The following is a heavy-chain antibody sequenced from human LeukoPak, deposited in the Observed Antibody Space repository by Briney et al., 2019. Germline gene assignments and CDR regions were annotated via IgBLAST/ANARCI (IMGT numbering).Heavy chain of an antibody. CDR2: IYYSGST. D-gene: IGHD3-10*01. CDR3: ARDEVRGQYYYGMDV. V-gene: IGHV4-39*07. CDR1: NGSISSSSYY. J-gene: IGHJ6*02. Sequence: SETLSLTCTVSNGSISSSSYYWGWIRQPPGKGPEWIGSIYYSGSTYYNPSLKSRVTILVDRSKNQFSLKLSSVTAADTAVYYCARDEVRGQYYYGMDVWGQGTTVTVSS.